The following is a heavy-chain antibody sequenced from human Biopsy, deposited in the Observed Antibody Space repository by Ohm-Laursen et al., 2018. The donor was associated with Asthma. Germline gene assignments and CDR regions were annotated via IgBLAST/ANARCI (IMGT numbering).Heavy chain of an antibody. D-gene: IGHD3-22*01. J-gene: IGHJ4*02. CDR1: YGSITSGGYY. CDR2: IYYSGST. V-gene: IGHV4-31*03. Sequence: TLSLTCTVSYGSITSGGYYWTWIRQHPGKGLEWIGFIYYSGSTYYNPSLKSRVSISIDTSKNQFSLKLSSVTAADTAVYYCARAQDYYDSRGYYRSLDYWGQGTRVTVSS. CDR3: ARAQDYYDSRGYYRSLDY.